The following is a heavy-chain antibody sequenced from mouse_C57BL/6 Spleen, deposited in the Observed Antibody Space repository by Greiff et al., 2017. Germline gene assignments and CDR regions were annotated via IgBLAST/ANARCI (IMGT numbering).Heavy chain of an antibody. CDR3: ARKGDYGSSYGYFDV. Sequence: VQLKESGPELVKPGASVKIPCKASGYTFTDYNMDWVKQSHGKSLEWIGDINPNNGGTIYNQKFKGKATLTVDKSSSTAYMELRSLTSEDTAVYYCARKGDYGSSYGYFDVWGTGTTVTVSS. CDR2: INPNNGGT. CDR1: GYTFTDYN. J-gene: IGHJ1*03. V-gene: IGHV1-18*01. D-gene: IGHD1-1*01.